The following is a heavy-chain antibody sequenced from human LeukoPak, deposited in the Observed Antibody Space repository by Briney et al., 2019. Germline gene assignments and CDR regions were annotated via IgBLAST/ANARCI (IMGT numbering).Heavy chain of an antibody. J-gene: IGHJ4*02. V-gene: IGHV3-66*01. CDR3: AGDTRKDDY. CDR1: GFTVSSNY. D-gene: IGHD1-1*01. CDR2: IYSGGTT. Sequence: GGSLRLSCAASGFTVSSNYMNWVRQAPGKGLEWVSVIYSGGTTYYADSVKGRFTISRDNSKNMLYLQMSSLRAEDTAVYYCAGDTRKDDYWGQGTLVTVSS.